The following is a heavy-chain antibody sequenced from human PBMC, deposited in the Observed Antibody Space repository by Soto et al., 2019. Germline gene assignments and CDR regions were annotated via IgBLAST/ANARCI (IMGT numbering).Heavy chain of an antibody. Sequence: GGSLRLSCAASGFTFSSYSMNWVRQAPGKGLEWVSSISSSSSYIYYADSVKGRFTISRDNAKNSLYLQMNSLRAEDTAVYYCARYIGAYDFWSGYYSAGMDVWGQGTTVTVSS. CDR3: ARYIGAYDFWSGYYSAGMDV. CDR2: ISSSSSYI. V-gene: IGHV3-21*01. CDR1: GFTFSSYS. J-gene: IGHJ6*02. D-gene: IGHD3-3*01.